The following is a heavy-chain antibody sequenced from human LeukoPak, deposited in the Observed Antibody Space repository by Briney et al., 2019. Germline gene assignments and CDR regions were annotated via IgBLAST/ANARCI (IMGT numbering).Heavy chain of an antibody. CDR3: ARHKRTTVTTKYYFDY. CDR2: ISTSGST. V-gene: IGHV4-4*07. CDR1: GGFISNFY. Sequence: SETLSLTCTVSGGFISNFYWSWIRQPPGKGLEWIGRISTSGSTKYNPSLKSRVTISVDTSKNQFSLKLSSVTAADTAVYYCARHKRTTVTTKYYFDYWGQGTLVTVSS. D-gene: IGHD4-17*01. J-gene: IGHJ4*02.